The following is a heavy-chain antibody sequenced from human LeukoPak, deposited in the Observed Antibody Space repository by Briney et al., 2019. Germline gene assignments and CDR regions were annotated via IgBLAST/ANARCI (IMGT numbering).Heavy chain of an antibody. CDR2: ISGSGGST. Sequence: GGSLRLSCVASGFTFSTYSMIWARQAPGKGLEWVSGISGSGGSTYYADSVKGRFTISRDNSKNTLYLQMNSLRAEDTAVYYCARWLYSNRNYFDYWGQGTLVTVSS. CDR1: GFTFSTYS. J-gene: IGHJ4*02. D-gene: IGHD6-13*01. V-gene: IGHV3-23*01. CDR3: ARWLYSNRNYFDY.